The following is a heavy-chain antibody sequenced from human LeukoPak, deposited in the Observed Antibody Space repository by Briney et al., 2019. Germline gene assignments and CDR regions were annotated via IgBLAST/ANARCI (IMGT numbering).Heavy chain of an antibody. CDR3: ARAGAIAAYFDY. J-gene: IGHJ4*02. D-gene: IGHD6-13*01. V-gene: IGHV1-69*05. CDR2: IIPIFGTV. Sequence: SVKVSCKASGGTFSSYAISWVRQAPGQGLEWMGGIIPIFGTVNYAQKFQGRVTITTDESTSTAYMELSSLRSEDTAVYYCARAGAIAAYFDYWGQGTLVTVSS. CDR1: GGTFSSYA.